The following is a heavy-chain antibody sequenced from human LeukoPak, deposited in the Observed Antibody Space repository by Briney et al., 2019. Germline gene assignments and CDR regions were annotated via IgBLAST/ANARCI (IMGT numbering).Heavy chain of an antibody. D-gene: IGHD3-10*01. CDR1: GFDFSVFS. CDR2: ITSGSSYT. J-gene: IGHJ4*02. Sequence: GGSLRLSCVVSGFDFSVFSMTWIRQAPGKGLEWVSSITSGSSYTYYADSVKGRFTISRDNSKNTLYLQMNSLRAEDTAVYYCAKFMVTYYGSGSWSYFDYWGQGTLVTVSS. V-gene: IGHV3-21*04. CDR3: AKFMVTYYGSGSWSYFDY.